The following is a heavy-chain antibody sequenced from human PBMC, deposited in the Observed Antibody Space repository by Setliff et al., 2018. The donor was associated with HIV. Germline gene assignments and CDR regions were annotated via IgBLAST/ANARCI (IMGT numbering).Heavy chain of an antibody. J-gene: IGHJ6*04. Sequence: SETLSLTCTVSGGSISSGSYYWSWIRQPAGKGLEWIGRIYTSGSTNYNPSLKSRVTISVDTSKNQFSLKLSSVTAADTAVYYCARQYNRQYGMDVWGKGTTVTVSS. CDR1: GGSISSGSYY. CDR3: ARQYNRQYGMDV. V-gene: IGHV4-61*02. CDR2: IYTSGST. D-gene: IGHD1-20*01.